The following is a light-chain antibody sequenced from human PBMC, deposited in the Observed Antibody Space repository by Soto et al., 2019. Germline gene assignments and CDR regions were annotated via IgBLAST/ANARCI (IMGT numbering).Light chain of an antibody. CDR2: TAS. CDR1: QGISNY. J-gene: IGKJ1*01. V-gene: IGKV1-27*01. Sequence: DIQMTQSPSSLSASVGDRVTITCRASQGISNYLAWYQQKPGKVPKLLIYTASTLQSGVQSRFSGSGSGIDFTLTISSLQPEDVATYYCQKYNSAPRGFGQGTKVEIK. CDR3: QKYNSAPRG.